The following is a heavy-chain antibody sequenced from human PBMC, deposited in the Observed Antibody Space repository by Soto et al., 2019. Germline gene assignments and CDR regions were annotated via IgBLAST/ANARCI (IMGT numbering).Heavy chain of an antibody. CDR3: ARDASSSTKTVRYYYYGMDV. V-gene: IGHV3-21*01. Sequence: RLSCAASGFTFSSYSMNWVRQAPGKGLEWVSSISSSSSYIYYADSVKGRFTISRDNAKNSLYLQMNSLRAEDTAVYYCARDASSSTKTVRYYYYGMDVWGQGTTVTVSS. CDR1: GFTFSSYS. D-gene: IGHD6-6*01. CDR2: ISSSSSYI. J-gene: IGHJ6*02.